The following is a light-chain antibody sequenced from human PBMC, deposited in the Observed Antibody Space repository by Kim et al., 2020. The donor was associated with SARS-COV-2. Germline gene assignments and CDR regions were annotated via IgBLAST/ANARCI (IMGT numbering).Light chain of an antibody. J-gene: IGKJ1*01. V-gene: IGKV3-20*01. CDR1: QSVSSSY. Sequence: EIVLTQSPGTLSLSPGERATLSCRASQSVSSSYLAWYQQKPGQAPRLLIYGASSRATGIPDRFSGSGSGTDFTLTISRLEPEDFAVYYCEQYGSSPPWTFGKGTKVYIK. CDR2: GAS. CDR3: EQYGSSPPWT.